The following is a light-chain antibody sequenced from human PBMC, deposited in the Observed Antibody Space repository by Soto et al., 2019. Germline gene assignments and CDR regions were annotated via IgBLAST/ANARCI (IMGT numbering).Light chain of an antibody. CDR1: SSDFGGYNY. J-gene: IGLJ1*01. CDR2: DVS. CDR3: SSYTSSSTPCV. Sequence: QSALTQPASVSGSPGQSITISCTGTSSDFGGYNYVSWYQQHPGKAPKLMIYDVSNRPSGVSNRFSGSKSGNTASLTISGFQAEDEADYYCSSYTSSSTPCVFGTGTKVTVL. V-gene: IGLV2-14*01.